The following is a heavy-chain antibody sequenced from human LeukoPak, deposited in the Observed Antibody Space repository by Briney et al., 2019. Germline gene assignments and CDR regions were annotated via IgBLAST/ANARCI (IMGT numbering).Heavy chain of an antibody. CDR3: AKIAMYCSGGSCVFYYSDY. CDR2: ISGSGTST. CDR1: GFTFSSYA. V-gene: IGHV3-23*01. J-gene: IGHJ4*02. Sequence: GGSLRLSCAASGFTFSSYAMSWARQAPGKGLEWVSTISGSGTSTYYADSVKGRFTISRDNSKNTLYLQMNSLRAEDTAVYYCAKIAMYCSGGSCVFYYSDYWGQGTLVTVSS. D-gene: IGHD2-15*01.